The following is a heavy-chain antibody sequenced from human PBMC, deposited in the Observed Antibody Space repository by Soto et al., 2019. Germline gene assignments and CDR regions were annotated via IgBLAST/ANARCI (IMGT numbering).Heavy chain of an antibody. CDR3: ARDRAGSSGYYLDY. D-gene: IGHD3-22*01. J-gene: IGHJ4*02. CDR2: IYYSWST. CDR1: GCSISNGGYY. Sequence: SETPSPTCTFSGCSISNGGYYWSWIRQHPGKGLEWIGYIYYSWSTYYNPSVKSRVTISVDTSKNQFSLKLSSVTAADTAVYYCARDRAGSSGYYLDYWGQGTLVTVSS. V-gene: IGHV4-31*03.